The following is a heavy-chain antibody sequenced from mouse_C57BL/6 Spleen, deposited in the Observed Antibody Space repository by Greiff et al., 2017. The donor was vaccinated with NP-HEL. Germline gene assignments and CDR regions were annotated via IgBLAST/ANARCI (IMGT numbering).Heavy chain of an antibody. V-gene: IGHV5-6*01. Sequence: EVQGVESGGDLVKPGGSLKLSCAASGFTFSSYGMSWVRQTPDKRLEWVATISSGGSYTYYPDSVKGRFTISRDNAKNTLYLQVSSLKSEDTAMYYCARHESGPLDYWGQGTTLTVSS. CDR3: ARHESGPLDY. J-gene: IGHJ2*01. D-gene: IGHD1-3*01. CDR1: GFTFSSYG. CDR2: ISSGGSYT.